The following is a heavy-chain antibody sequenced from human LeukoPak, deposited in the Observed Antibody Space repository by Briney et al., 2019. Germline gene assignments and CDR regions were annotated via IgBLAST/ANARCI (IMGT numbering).Heavy chain of an antibody. D-gene: IGHD3-9*01. Sequence: PSETPSLTCTVSGGSISSSSYYWGWIRQPPGKGLEWIGSIYYSGSTYYNPSLKSRVTISVDTSKNQFSLKLSSVTAADTAVYYCARQGRLLRYFDYWGQGTLVTVSS. V-gene: IGHV4-39*01. CDR3: ARQGRLLRYFDY. CDR2: IYYSGST. CDR1: GGSISSSSYY. J-gene: IGHJ4*02.